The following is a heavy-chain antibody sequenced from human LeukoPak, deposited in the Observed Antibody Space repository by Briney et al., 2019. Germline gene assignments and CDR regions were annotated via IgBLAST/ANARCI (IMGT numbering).Heavy chain of an antibody. V-gene: IGHV3-7*01. J-gene: IGHJ4*02. CDR1: GFTFSTYW. CDR3: ATSPPFYYGSGSSHYFDN. CDR2: IKQDGSEK. Sequence: PGGSLRLSCAASGFTFSTYWMSWVRQAPGKGLEWVANIKQDGSEKYYVDSVKGRFTISRDNAKNSLYLQMNSLRAEDTAVYYCATSPPFYYGSGSSHYFDNWGQGTLVTVSS. D-gene: IGHD3-10*01.